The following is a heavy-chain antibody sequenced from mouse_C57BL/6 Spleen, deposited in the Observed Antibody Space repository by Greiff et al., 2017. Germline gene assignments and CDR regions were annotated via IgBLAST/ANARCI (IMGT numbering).Heavy chain of an antibody. CDR1: GYTFTDYE. CDR3: TRRDYYGSSYCDY. D-gene: IGHD1-1*01. Sequence: QVQLQQSGAELVRPGASVTLSCKASGYTFTDYEMHWVKQTPVHGLEWIGAIDPETGGTAYNQKFKGKAILTADKSSSTAYMELRSLTSEDSAVYYCTRRDYYGSSYCDYWGQGTTLTVSS. CDR2: IDPETGGT. J-gene: IGHJ2*01. V-gene: IGHV1-15*01.